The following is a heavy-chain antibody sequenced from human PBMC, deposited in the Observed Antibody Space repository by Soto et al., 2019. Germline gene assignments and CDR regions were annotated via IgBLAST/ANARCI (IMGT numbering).Heavy chain of an antibody. V-gene: IGHV1-69*02. D-gene: IGHD2-15*01. Sequence: QVQLEQSGAEVKKPGSSVKVSCKASGGTFSSYTISWVRQAPGQGLEWMGRIIPILGIANYAQKFQGRVTITADKSTSTAYMELISLRSEDTAVYYCARGGNHPYNWFDPWGQGTLVTVSS. J-gene: IGHJ5*02. CDR1: GGTFSSYT. CDR2: IIPILGIA. CDR3: ARGGNHPYNWFDP.